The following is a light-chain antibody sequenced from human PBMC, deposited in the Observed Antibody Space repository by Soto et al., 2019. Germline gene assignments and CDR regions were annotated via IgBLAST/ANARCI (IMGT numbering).Light chain of an antibody. V-gene: IGKV1-5*01. CDR3: QQYKNYLT. CDR2: GAS. CDR1: QSISTW. J-gene: IGKJ3*01. Sequence: DIQMTQSPSTLSASVGDRVTITCRASQSISTWLAWYQQKPGKAPKVLIYGASSLESGVPSRFSGSGSGTEFPLTISSLQPDYFATYYCQQYKNYLTFGPGTKVYIK.